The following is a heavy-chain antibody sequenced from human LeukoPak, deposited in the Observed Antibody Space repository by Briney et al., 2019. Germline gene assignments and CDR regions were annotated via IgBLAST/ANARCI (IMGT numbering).Heavy chain of an antibody. D-gene: IGHD6-19*01. V-gene: IGHV4-39*07. J-gene: IGHJ6*03. CDR1: GGSISSSSYY. CDR3: ARDLSSSGWYYYYYYMDV. CDR2: IYYSGST. Sequence: SETLSLTCTVSGGSISSSSYYWGWIRQPPGKGLEWIGSIYYSGSTYYNPSLKSRVTISVDKSKNQFSLKLSSVTAADTAVYYCARDLSSSGWYYYYYYMDVWGKGTTVTVSS.